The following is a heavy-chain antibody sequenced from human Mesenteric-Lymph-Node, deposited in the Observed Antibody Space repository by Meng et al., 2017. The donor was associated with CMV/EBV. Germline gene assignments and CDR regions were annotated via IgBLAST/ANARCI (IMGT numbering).Heavy chain of an antibody. CDR1: GFTFSGFG. D-gene: IGHD3-3*01. J-gene: IGHJ6*02. Sequence: GGSLRLSCAASGFTFSGFGMHWVRQAPGKGLEWVSSISSSSSDIYYADSVKGRFTISRDNAKNSLYLQMNSLRAEDTAVYFCARELTTDFWSGPSTKNYYFGMDVWGQGTTVTVSS. CDR2: ISSSSSDI. CDR3: ARELTTDFWSGPSTKNYYFGMDV. V-gene: IGHV3-21*01.